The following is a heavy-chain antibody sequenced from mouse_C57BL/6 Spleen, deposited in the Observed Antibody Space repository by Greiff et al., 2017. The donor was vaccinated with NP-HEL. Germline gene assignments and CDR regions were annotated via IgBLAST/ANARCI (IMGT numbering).Heavy chain of an antibody. CDR3: AKWDYYGSEYFDV. V-gene: IGHV5-17*01. Sequence: EVKLMESGGGLVKPGGSLKLSCAASGFTFSDYGMHWVRQAPEKGLEWVAYISSGSSTMYYADTVKGRFTISRDNAKNTLFLQMTSLRSEDTAMYYCAKWDYYGSEYFDVWGTGTTVTVSS. J-gene: IGHJ1*03. CDR1: GFTFSDYG. CDR2: ISSGSSTM. D-gene: IGHD1-1*01.